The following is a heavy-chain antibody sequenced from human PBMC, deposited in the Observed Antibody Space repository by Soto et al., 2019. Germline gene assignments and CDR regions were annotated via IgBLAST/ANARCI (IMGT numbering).Heavy chain of an antibody. CDR3: ARGSGNLGNWAYFFDY. D-gene: IGHD7-27*01. CDR2: ISAYNGNT. Sequence: GASVKVSCKASGYTFTSFGISWVRQAPGQGLEWMGWISAYNGNTNYAQKVQGRVTMTTYTSTSTAYMELRSLRSDDTAVYYCARGSGNLGNWAYFFDYWGQGTLVTVSS. V-gene: IGHV1-18*01. CDR1: GYTFTSFG. J-gene: IGHJ4*02.